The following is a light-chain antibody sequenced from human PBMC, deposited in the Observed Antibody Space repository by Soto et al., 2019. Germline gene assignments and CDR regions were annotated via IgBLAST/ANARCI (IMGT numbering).Light chain of an antibody. CDR1: SVDIGAGYD. V-gene: IGLV1-40*01. J-gene: IGLJ2*01. CDR2: GNS. CDR3: QSYDSSLREV. Sequence: QCVLTQPPSVSGAPGQRVTISCTGSSVDIGAGYDVDWYQQLPGTAPKLLIYGNSNRPSGVPDRFSGSKSGTSASLAITGLQAEDEADYYCQSYDSSLREVFGGGTKLTGL.